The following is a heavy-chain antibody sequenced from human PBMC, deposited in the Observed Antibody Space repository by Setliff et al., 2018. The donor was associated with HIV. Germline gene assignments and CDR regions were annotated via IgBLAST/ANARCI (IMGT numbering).Heavy chain of an antibody. V-gene: IGHV3-11*01. CDR3: ARALRGSGEDS. CDR2: ISTTDKI. CDR1: GFSFSDYY. D-gene: IGHD3-10*01. J-gene: IGHJ5*01. Sequence: LSLSCAASGFSFSDYYMSWIRQSPGKGLEWISHISTTDKIYYAESVKGRFTISRDNARNSGFLQMNSLRVEDTAVYYCARALRGSGEDSWGQGTLVTVSS.